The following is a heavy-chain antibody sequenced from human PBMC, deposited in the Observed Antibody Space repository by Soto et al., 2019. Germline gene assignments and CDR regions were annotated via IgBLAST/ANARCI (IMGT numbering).Heavy chain of an antibody. CDR1: GGTFSSYT. J-gene: IGHJ3*02. Sequence: SVKVSCKASGGTFSSYTISWVRQAPGQGLEWMGRIIPILGIANYAQKFQGRVTITADKSTSTAYMELSSLRSEDTAVYYCARDVGQVVVPAAIGLGAFDIWGQGTMVTVSS. V-gene: IGHV1-69*04. D-gene: IGHD2-2*01. CDR3: ARDVGQVVVPAAIGLGAFDI. CDR2: IIPILGIA.